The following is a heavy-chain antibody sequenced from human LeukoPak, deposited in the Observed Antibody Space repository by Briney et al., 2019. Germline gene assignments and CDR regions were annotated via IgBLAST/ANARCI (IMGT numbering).Heavy chain of an antibody. CDR1: GFTFGTNS. J-gene: IGHJ3*02. V-gene: IGHV3-48*04. CDR3: ARLGGSYDNSDAFDI. D-gene: IGHD1-26*01. Sequence: PGGSLRLSCATSGFTFGTNSMNWVRQAPGKGLEWLSYITGSSDIIYYADSVKGRFTISRDNAKNSLYLQMNSLRAEDTAVYYCARLGGSYDNSDAFDIWGQGTMVTVSS. CDR2: ITGSSDII.